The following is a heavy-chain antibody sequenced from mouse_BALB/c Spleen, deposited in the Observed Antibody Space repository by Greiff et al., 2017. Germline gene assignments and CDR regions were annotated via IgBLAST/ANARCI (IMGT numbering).Heavy chain of an antibody. V-gene: IGHV1-9*01. D-gene: IGHD4-1*01. CDR3: ARWRTGNAMDY. CDR2: ILPGSGST. CDR1: GYTFSSYW. Sequence: QVHVKQSGAELMKPGASVKISCKATGYTFSSYWIEWVKQRPGHGLEWIGEILPGSGSTNYNEKFKGKATFTADTSSNTAYMQLSSLTSEDSAVYYCARWRTGNAMDYWGQGTSVTVSS. J-gene: IGHJ4*01.